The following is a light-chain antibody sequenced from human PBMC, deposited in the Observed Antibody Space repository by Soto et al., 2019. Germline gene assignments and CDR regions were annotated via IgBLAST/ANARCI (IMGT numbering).Light chain of an antibody. Sequence: QSVLPQPPSASGTPGQRVTIACSGGSSNFESNTVNWYQQVPGTAPKLLVYSNNQRPSGVTDRCSGSQAGTSASLAISVLQSEDEADYYCATWDDSLNGWVIGGGTKLTVL. J-gene: IGLJ2*01. V-gene: IGLV1-44*01. CDR1: SSNFESNT. CDR2: SNN. CDR3: ATWDDSLNGWV.